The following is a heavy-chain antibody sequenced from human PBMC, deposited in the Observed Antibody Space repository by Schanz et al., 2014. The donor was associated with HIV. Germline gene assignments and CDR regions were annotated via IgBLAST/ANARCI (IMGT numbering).Heavy chain of an antibody. CDR1: GFTFSDYY. D-gene: IGHD6-13*01. V-gene: IGHV3-30*03. J-gene: IGHJ6*02. CDR2: ISYDGSNK. Sequence: QVQLVESGGGVVQPGRSLRLSCAASGFTFSDYYMSWIRQAPGKGLEWVAVISYDGSNKYYADSVKGRFTISRDNSKNTLYLEMNSLRPEDTAVYYCARETSGFSTSWPPRYHYYGMDVWGQGTTVTVSS. CDR3: ARETSGFSTSWPPRYHYYGMDV.